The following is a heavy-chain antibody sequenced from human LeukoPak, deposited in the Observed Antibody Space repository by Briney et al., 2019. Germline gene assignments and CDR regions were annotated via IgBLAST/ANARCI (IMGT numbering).Heavy chain of an antibody. CDR3: AHISSSWPDY. CDR2: ISGSGGTT. Sequence: PGGSLRLSRAASGFTFSSYAMSWVRQAPGKGLEWVSAISGSGGTTYYADSVKGRFTISRDNSKNTLHLQMNSLRAEDTAVYYCAHISSSWPDYWGQGTLVTVSS. CDR1: GFTFSSYA. V-gene: IGHV3-23*01. D-gene: IGHD6-13*01. J-gene: IGHJ4*02.